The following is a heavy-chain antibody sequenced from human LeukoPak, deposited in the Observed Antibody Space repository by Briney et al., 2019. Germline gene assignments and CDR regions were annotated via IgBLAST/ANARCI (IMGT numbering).Heavy chain of an antibody. Sequence: ASLNVSCKASGYTFTSYYMHWVRQAPGQGLEWMGIINPSGGSTSYAQKFQGRVTMTRDTSTSTVYMELSSLRSEDTAVYYCARDWEGWNAIDYWGQGTLVTVSS. CDR1: GYTFTSYY. CDR2: INPSGGST. CDR3: ARDWEGWNAIDY. D-gene: IGHD1-1*01. V-gene: IGHV1-46*01. J-gene: IGHJ4*02.